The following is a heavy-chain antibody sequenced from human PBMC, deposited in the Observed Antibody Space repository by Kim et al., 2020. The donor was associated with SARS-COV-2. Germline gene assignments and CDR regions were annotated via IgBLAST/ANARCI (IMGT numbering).Heavy chain of an antibody. CDR1: GGTFSSYA. CDR2: IIPIFGTA. CDR3: ARARFLYIPVIVWFDP. V-gene: IGHV1-69*13. J-gene: IGHJ5*02. D-gene: IGHD1-26*01. Sequence: SVKVSCKASGGTFSSYAISWVRQAPGQGLEWMGGIIPIFGTANYAQKFQGRVTITADESTSTAYMELSSLRSEDTAVYYCARARFLYIPVIVWFDPWGQGTLVTVSS.